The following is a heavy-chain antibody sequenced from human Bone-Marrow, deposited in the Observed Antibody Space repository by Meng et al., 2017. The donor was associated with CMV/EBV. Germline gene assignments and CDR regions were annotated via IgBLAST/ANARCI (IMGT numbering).Heavy chain of an antibody. CDR3: TSRPYYYASGSLFDY. J-gene: IGHJ4*02. Sequence: GESLKISCAASGSTFRTHWMTWVRQAPGKGLEWVAHINQDGSEKYYVDSVKGRFAISRDNAKNTLYLQMNSLRGDDTAVYYCTSRPYYYASGSLFDYWGQGTLVTVTS. V-gene: IGHV3-7*01. D-gene: IGHD3-10*01. CDR1: GSTFRTHW. CDR2: INQDGSEK.